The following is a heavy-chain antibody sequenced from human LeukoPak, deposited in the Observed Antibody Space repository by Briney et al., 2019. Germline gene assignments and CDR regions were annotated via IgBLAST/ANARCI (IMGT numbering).Heavy chain of an antibody. J-gene: IGHJ5*02. CDR2: NAYFGSA. Sequence: KPSETLSLTCTVSGGSVSSNSNYWSWIRQPPGKGLEWIGYNAYFGSASYNPSLKSRVTISVDTSKNQFSLKLSSVTAADTAAYYCARDTPGGYDFWWFDPWGQGTLVTVSS. CDR3: ARDTPGGYDFWWFDP. CDR1: GGSVSSNSNY. D-gene: IGHD5-12*01. V-gene: IGHV4-61*01.